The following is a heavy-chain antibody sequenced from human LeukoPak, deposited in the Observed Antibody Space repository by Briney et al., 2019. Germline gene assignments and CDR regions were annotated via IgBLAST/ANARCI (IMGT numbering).Heavy chain of an antibody. CDR2: ISYSGST. J-gene: IGHJ4*02. CDR1: GGSINTYY. CDR3: ARSGGYSGYDVDY. V-gene: IGHV4-59*01. D-gene: IGHD5-12*01. Sequence: SETLSLTCTVSGGSINTYYWHWIRQPPGKGLEWIGYISYSGSTNYNPSLKSRVTISIDTSKRQFSLKLSSVTAADTAVYYCARSGGYSGYDVDYWGQGILVTVSS.